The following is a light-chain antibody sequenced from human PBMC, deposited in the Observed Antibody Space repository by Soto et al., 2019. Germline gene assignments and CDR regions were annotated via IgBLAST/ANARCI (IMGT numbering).Light chain of an antibody. CDR3: SSYTSRSIVV. J-gene: IGLJ2*01. CDR1: SSDVGGYKY. CDR2: EVS. V-gene: IGLV2-14*01. Sequence: QSALTQPASVSGSPGQSITISCTGTSSDVGGYKYVSWYQQHPDKAPKLIIFEVSNRPSGISSRFSGSKSGNTASLTISGLQAEDEADYYCSSYTSRSIVVFGGGTKLTVL.